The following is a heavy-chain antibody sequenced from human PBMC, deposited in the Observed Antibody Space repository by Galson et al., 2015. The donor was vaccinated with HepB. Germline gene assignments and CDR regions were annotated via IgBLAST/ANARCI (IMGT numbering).Heavy chain of an antibody. CDR3: AKGALTGSRFYYGMDV. Sequence: SLRLSCAASGFTFSSHAVGWVRQAPGKGLDWVSAISGTGGRPYYADSVKGRFTISRDNSKNTLYLQMNSLRAEDTAVYFCAKGALTGSRFYYGMDVWGLGTTVTVSS. V-gene: IGHV3-23*01. CDR2: ISGTGGRP. D-gene: IGHD7-27*01. J-gene: IGHJ6*02. CDR1: GFTFSSHA.